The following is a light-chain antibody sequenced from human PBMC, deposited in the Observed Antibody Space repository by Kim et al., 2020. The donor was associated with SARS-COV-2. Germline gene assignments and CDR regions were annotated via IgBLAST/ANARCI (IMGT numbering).Light chain of an antibody. CDR1: QSVSSY. CDR2: GAS. Sequence: EIVMTQSPATLSVSPGERATLSCRASQSVSSYLAWYQQKPGQAPRLLIYGASTRATGIPARFSGSGSGTEFTLTISSLQSEDFAVYYCQQYNNWPLFGGGTKVDIK. CDR3: QQYNNWPL. V-gene: IGKV3-15*01. J-gene: IGKJ4*01.